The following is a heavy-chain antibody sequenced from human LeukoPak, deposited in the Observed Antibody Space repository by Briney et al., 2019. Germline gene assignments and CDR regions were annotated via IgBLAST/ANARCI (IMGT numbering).Heavy chain of an antibody. V-gene: IGHV3-74*01. D-gene: IGHD3-10*01. CDR3: ARDLGPGDSMDV. CDR2: INTDGSRI. CDR1: GFTFSNYW. Sequence: GGSLRLSCAASGFTFSNYWMHWVRQAPGKGLVWVSRINTDGSRITYADSVKGRFTISRDNAMNTVYLQMNSLRAEDTAVYYCARDLGPGDSMDVWGQGTTVTVSS. J-gene: IGHJ6*02.